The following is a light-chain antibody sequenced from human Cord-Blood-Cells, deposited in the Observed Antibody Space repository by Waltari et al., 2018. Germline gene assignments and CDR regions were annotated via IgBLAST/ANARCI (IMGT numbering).Light chain of an antibody. J-gene: IGLJ3*02. CDR3: CSYAGSYTWV. CDR2: DVS. V-gene: IGLV2-11*01. Sequence: QSALTQPRSVSGSPGQSVTISCTGTSSDVGGYNYVSWYQQHPGKAPKLMIYDVSKRPAGVPDRFSGSTYGNTASLTCSGLQAEDEADYYCCSYAGSYTWVFGGGTKLTVL. CDR1: SSDVGGYNY.